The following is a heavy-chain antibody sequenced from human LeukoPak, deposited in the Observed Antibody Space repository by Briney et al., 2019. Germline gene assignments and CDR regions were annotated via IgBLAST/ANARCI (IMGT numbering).Heavy chain of an antibody. J-gene: IGHJ4*02. CDR3: ARDPRGWWFGESDY. Sequence: PGGSLRLSCAASGFTFSSYGMHWVRQAPGKGLEWVAVISYDGSNKYYADSVKGRFTISRDNSKNTLYLQMNSLRAEDTAVYYCARDPRGWWFGESDYWGQGTLVTVSS. CDR2: ISYDGSNK. CDR1: GFTFSSYG. V-gene: IGHV3-30*03. D-gene: IGHD3-10*01.